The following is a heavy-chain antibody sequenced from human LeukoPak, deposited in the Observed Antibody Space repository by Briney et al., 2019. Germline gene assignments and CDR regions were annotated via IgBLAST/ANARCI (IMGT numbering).Heavy chain of an antibody. CDR2: IYYSGSA. V-gene: IGHV4-39*07. Sequence: SETLSLTCTVSGGSISSSSYYWGWIRQPPGKGLEWIGSIYYSGSASYNPSLKSRVTISVDTSKNRISLKLTSVTAADTAVYYCAREAAAGTFYFDYWGQGTLVTVSS. CDR3: AREAAAGTFYFDY. CDR1: GGSISSSSYY. D-gene: IGHD6-13*01. J-gene: IGHJ4*02.